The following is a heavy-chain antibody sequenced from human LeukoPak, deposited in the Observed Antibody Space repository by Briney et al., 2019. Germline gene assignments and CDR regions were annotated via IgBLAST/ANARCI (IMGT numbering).Heavy chain of an antibody. Sequence: SGTLSLTCAVSGDSISSSNWWTWVRQPPGKGLEWIGEIYHSGSTNYNPSLKSRVTMSLDKSKNQFSLKLTSVTAADTAVYYCARKAAGQWFDPWGQGTLVTVSS. CDR1: GDSISSSNW. D-gene: IGHD6-25*01. V-gene: IGHV4-4*02. CDR3: ARKAAGQWFDP. J-gene: IGHJ5*02. CDR2: IYHSGST.